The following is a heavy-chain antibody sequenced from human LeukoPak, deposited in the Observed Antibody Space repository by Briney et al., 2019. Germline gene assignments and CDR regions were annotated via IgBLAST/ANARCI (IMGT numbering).Heavy chain of an antibody. Sequence: GGSLRLSCAASGFTFSSYGMHWVRQAPGKGLEWVAFIRYDGSNKYYADSVKGRFTISRDNSKNTLYLQMNSLRAEDTAVYYCVGAVGDAFDIWGQGTMVTVSS. CDR2: IRYDGSNK. D-gene: IGHD2-15*01. V-gene: IGHV3-30*02. CDR3: VGAVGDAFDI. CDR1: GFTFSSYG. J-gene: IGHJ3*02.